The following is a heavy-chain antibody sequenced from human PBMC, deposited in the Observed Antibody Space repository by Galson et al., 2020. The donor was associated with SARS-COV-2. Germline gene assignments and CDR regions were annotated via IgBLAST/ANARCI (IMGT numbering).Heavy chain of an antibody. CDR2: IYPGDSAT. J-gene: IGHJ3*02. Sequence: HGESLKISCKGSGYSFTNYWIGWVRQMPGKGLEWMGIIYPGDSATRYSPSFQGQVTISADKSISTAYLQWSSLKASDTAMYYCARHEDASMIVTGGTYAFDIWGQGTTVTVSS. V-gene: IGHV5-51*01. CDR1: GYSFTNYW. D-gene: IGHD3-22*01. CDR3: ARHEDASMIVTGGTYAFDI.